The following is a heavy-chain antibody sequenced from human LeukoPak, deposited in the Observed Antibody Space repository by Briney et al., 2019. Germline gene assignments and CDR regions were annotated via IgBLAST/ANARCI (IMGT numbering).Heavy chain of an antibody. J-gene: IGHJ6*02. V-gene: IGHV3-23*01. CDR3: ADLFPSGYLFGMDV. D-gene: IGHD3-22*01. CDR2: ISGSGGST. Sequence: GGSLRLSCTASGFTFGDDAMSWFRQAPGKGLEWVSAISGSGGSTYYADSVKGRFTISRDNSKNTLYLQMNSLRAEDTAVYYCADLFPSGYLFGMDVWGQGTTVTVSS. CDR1: GFTFGDDA.